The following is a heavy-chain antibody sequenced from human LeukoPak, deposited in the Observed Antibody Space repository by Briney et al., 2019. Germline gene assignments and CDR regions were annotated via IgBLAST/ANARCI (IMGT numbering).Heavy chain of an antibody. V-gene: IGHV3-23*01. J-gene: IGHJ4*02. CDR2: ITGSGSNT. CDR1: GFTFSSNG. D-gene: IGHD4-17*01. CDR3: TKRSSTVTPKTYYFDY. Sequence: GGSLRLSCAASGFTFSSNGMSWVRQAPGKGLEWVSSITGSGSNTYYADSVKGRFTISRDNSKNTLYLQMNSLRADDTAVYYCTKRSSTVTPKTYYFDYWGQGTLVTVSS.